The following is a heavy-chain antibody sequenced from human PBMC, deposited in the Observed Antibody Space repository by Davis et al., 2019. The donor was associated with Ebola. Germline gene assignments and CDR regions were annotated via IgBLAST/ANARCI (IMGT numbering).Heavy chain of an antibody. J-gene: IGHJ4*02. Sequence: SETLSLTCTVSGGSISSYYWSWIRQPPGKGLEWIGYIYYSGSTYYNPSLKSRVTISVDTSKNQFSLKLSSVTAADTAVYYCARGRAVTLVGWPYFDYWGQGTLVTVSS. CDR3: ARGRAVTLVGWPYFDY. D-gene: IGHD2-15*01. CDR2: IYYSGST. CDR1: GGSISSYY. V-gene: IGHV4-59*06.